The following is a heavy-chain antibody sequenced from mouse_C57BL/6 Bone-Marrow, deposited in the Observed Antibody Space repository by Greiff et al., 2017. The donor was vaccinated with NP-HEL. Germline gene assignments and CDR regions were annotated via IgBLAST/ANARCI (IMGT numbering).Heavy chain of an antibody. CDR2: INPSSGYT. J-gene: IGHJ2*01. CDR1: GYTFTSYW. D-gene: IGHD4-1*01. CDR3: ARGEANWDVYFDY. V-gene: IGHV1-7*01. Sequence: QVQLQQSGAELAKPGASVKLSCKASGYTFTSYWMHWVKQRPGQGLEWIGYINPSSGYTKYNQKFKDKATLTADKSSSTAYMQLSSLTYEDSADYYGARGEANWDVYFDYWGQGTTLTVSS.